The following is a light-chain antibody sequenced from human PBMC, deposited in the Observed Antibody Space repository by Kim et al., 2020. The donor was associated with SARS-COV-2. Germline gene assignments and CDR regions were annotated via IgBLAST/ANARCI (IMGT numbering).Light chain of an antibody. CDR2: VNRYGSH. J-gene: IGLJ3*02. V-gene: IGLV4-69*01. CDR3: QTWDTGIRV. Sequence: QLVLTQSPSASASLGASVQLTCILSSGHSSYAIAWHQQQPGKGPRFLMKVNRYGSHIKGDGIPDRFSGSTSGAERYLTISSLQPEDEADYYCQTWDTGIRVFGGGTQLTVL. CDR1: SGHSSYA.